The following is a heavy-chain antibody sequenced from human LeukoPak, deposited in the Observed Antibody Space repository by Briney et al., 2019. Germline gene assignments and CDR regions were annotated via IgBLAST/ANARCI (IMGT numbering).Heavy chain of an antibody. Sequence: SVKVSCKASGGTFSSYVISWVRQAPGQGLEWMGRIIPILGIANYAQKFRGRVTITADKSTSTAYMELSSLRSEDTAVYDCASPPADYYDSRDYFDYWGQGTLVTVSS. CDR3: ASPPADYYDSRDYFDY. D-gene: IGHD3-22*01. V-gene: IGHV1-69*04. CDR2: IIPILGIA. CDR1: GGTFSSYV. J-gene: IGHJ4*02.